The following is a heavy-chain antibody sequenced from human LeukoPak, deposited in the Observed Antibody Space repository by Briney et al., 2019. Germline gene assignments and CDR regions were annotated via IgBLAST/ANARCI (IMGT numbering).Heavy chain of an antibody. CDR1: GFTFSDYY. D-gene: IGHD3-16*02. V-gene: IGHV3-11*06. CDR3: ARDLYDYVWGSYRYTFDY. Sequence: GGSLRLSCAASGFTFSDYYMSWIRQAPGKGLEGVSYISSSSSYTNYADSVKGRFTISRDNAKNSLYLQMNSLRAEDTAVYYCARDLYDYVWGSYRYTFDYWGQGTLVTVSS. CDR2: ISSSSSYT. J-gene: IGHJ4*02.